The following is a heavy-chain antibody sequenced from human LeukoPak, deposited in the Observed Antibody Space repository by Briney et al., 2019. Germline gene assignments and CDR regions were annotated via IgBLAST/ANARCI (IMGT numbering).Heavy chain of an antibody. CDR3: ARASSGSYYYFDY. D-gene: IGHD3-22*01. CDR2: IYTSGST. CDR1: GGSISSYS. J-gene: IGHJ4*02. V-gene: IGHV4-4*07. Sequence: SETLSLTCTVSGGSISSYSWNWVRQPAGKGLEWIGRIYTSGSTNYNPSLKSRVTMSVDTSKNQFSLKLSSVTAADTAIYYCARASSGSYYYFDYWGQGTLVTVSS.